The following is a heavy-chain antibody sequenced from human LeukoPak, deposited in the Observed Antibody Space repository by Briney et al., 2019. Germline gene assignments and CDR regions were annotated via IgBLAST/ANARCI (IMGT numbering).Heavy chain of an antibody. D-gene: IGHD5-18*01. CDR2: ISSSSSYI. V-gene: IGHV3-21*01. CDR1: GFTFSSYW. CDR3: AREGYSYGSFDY. J-gene: IGHJ4*02. Sequence: GGSLRLSCAAFGFTFSSYWMSWVRQAPGKGLEWVSSISSSSSYIYYADSVKGRFTISRDNAKNSLYLQMNSLRAEDTAVYYCAREGYSYGSFDYWGQGTLVTVSS.